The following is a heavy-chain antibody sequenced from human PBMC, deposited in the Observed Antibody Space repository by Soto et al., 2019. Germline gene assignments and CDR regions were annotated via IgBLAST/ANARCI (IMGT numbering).Heavy chain of an antibody. V-gene: IGHV3-23*01. J-gene: IGHJ4*02. Sequence: DVQLLESGGDLVQPGGSLRLSCAASGFTFNNYAINWVRQSPGKGLEWVSVISGSAGSTYYADSVKGRFTITRDNSKNTLYLQMNSLRAEDTAVYYCATAGGEAGTVDYFDCWGQGTLVTVSS. CDR3: ATAGGEAGTVDYFDC. D-gene: IGHD6-13*01. CDR1: GFTFNNYA. CDR2: ISGSAGST.